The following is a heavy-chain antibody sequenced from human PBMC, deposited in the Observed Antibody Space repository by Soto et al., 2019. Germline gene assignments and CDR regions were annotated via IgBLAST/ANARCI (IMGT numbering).Heavy chain of an antibody. V-gene: IGHV1-18*01. Sequence: GASVKVSCKASGYTFTSYGISWVRQAPGQGLEWMGWISAYNGNTNYAQKLQGRVTMTTDTSTSTAYMGLRSLRSDDTAVYYCARDLESYYGSGSSNDAFDFWGQGTMVTASS. D-gene: IGHD3-10*01. CDR1: GYTFTSYG. J-gene: IGHJ3*01. CDR2: ISAYNGNT. CDR3: ARDLESYYGSGSSNDAFDF.